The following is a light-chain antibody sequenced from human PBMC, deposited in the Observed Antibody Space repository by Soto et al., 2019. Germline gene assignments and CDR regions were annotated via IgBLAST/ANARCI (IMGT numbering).Light chain of an antibody. V-gene: IGKV3-20*01. CDR1: QSVSSSY. Sequence: EIVLTQSPGTLSLSPGERATLSCRASQSVSSSYLAWYQQKPVQAPRLLIYGASSRATGIPDRVSGSGSGTDFTLTLSRLEPADFAVYFCHQYDSSLLTFGQGTKVEIK. J-gene: IGKJ1*01. CDR2: GAS. CDR3: HQYDSSLLT.